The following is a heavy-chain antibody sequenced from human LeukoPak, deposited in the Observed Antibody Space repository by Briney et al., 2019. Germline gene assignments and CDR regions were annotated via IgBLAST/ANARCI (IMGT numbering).Heavy chain of an antibody. D-gene: IGHD1-1*01. CDR2: VDHTGST. CDR1: DDSITMCY. CDR3: ARGRVSSSTWYSTYYSYFYMDV. Sequence: SETLSLTCSVSDDSITMCYWTWIRQPPGKGLEWIGYVDHTGSTNFNPSLNGRVSISRDTTKNLFSLRLRSVTAADTAVYFCARGRVSSSTWYSTYYSYFYMDVWGKGTTVTVSS. J-gene: IGHJ6*03. V-gene: IGHV4-59*01.